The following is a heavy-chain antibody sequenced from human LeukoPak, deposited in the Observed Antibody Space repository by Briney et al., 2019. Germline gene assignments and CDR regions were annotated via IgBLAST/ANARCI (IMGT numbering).Heavy chain of an antibody. J-gene: IGHJ4*02. Sequence: PGESLKISCKGSGYSFTSYWIGWVRQMPGKGLEWMGIIYPGDSDTRYSPSFQGQVTISADNSITTAYLQWSSLKASDSGMYYCVSSGNAYFIAWGSWGQGTQVTVSS. CDR1: GYSFTSYW. D-gene: IGHD3-16*01. CDR3: VSSGNAYFIAWGS. V-gene: IGHV5-51*01. CDR2: IYPGDSDT.